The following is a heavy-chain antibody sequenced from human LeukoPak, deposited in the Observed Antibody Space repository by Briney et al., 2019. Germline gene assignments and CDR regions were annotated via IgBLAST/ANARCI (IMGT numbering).Heavy chain of an antibody. Sequence: WASVKVSCKASGYTFTSYDINWVRQATGQGLEWMGWMNPNSGNTGYAQKFQGRVTMATDTSTSTAYMELRSLRSDDTAVYYCARGGLLWFGESIDYWGQGSLVTVSS. D-gene: IGHD3-10*01. V-gene: IGHV1-8*01. CDR1: GYTFTSYD. CDR3: ARGGLLWFGESIDY. CDR2: MNPNSGNT. J-gene: IGHJ4*02.